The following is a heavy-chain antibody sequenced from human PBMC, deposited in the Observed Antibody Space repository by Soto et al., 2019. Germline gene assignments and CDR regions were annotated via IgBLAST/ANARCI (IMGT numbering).Heavy chain of an antibody. CDR2: ISYTGST. V-gene: IGHV4-59*01. D-gene: IGHD1-26*01. Sequence: QVQLQESGPGLVKPSETLSLTCSVSGGSISSYYWSWIRQPPGKGLEWIGFISYTGSTSYNPSLKXXVXIXXDTSKNQFSLKLTSVTAADTAVYYCARYSGTYYVYWGQGTLVTVSS. CDR1: GGSISSYY. J-gene: IGHJ4*02. CDR3: ARYSGTYYVY.